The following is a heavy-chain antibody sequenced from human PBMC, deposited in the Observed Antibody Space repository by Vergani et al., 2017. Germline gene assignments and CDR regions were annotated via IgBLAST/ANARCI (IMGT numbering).Heavy chain of an antibody. J-gene: IGHJ6*04. CDR1: GFTFSTHA. V-gene: IGHV3-23*01. D-gene: IGHD6-19*01. CDR3: AKDGDGSGWMDV. CDR2: IKNDGGKS. Sequence: DVQLLQSGGDLVQPGGSLKLSCVASGFTFSTHAMSWVRQTPGKGLEWVSTIKNDGGKSHYADFVKGRFAISRDNSRNTLYLQMNSLRAEDTALYYCAKDGDGSGWMDVWGKGTTVTVSS.